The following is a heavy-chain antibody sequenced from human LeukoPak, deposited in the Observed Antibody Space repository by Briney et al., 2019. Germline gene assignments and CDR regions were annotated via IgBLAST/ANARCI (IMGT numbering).Heavy chain of an antibody. V-gene: IGHV3-11*01. J-gene: IGHJ3*02. Sequence: PGGSLRLSCAASGFTFSDYYMSWIRQAPGKGLEWVSYISCSGSTIYYADFVNGRFNISRDNAKNSLYLQMNSLRAEDTAVYYCARGGRVLRFLEWLSGGAFDIWGQGTMVTVSS. CDR1: GFTFSDYY. CDR2: ISCSGSTI. CDR3: ARGGRVLRFLEWLSGGAFDI. D-gene: IGHD3-3*01.